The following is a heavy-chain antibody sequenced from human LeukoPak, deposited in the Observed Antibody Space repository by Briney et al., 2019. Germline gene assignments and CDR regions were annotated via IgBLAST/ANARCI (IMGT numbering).Heavy chain of an antibody. CDR2: IHHSGST. J-gene: IGHJ4*02. Sequence: PSETLSLTCTVSGYSISSGYYWGWIRQPPGKGLEWIGSIHHSGSTNYNPSLKSRVTISVDTSKNQFSLKLSSVTAADTAVYYCARQRQWLVFFDYWGQGTLVTVSS. CDR3: ARQRQWLVFFDY. V-gene: IGHV4-38-2*02. D-gene: IGHD6-19*01. CDR1: GYSISSGYY.